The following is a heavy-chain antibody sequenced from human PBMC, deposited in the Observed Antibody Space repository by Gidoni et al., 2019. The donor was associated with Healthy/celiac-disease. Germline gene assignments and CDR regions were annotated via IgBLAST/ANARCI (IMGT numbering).Heavy chain of an antibody. Sequence: QVQLQEPGPGLVKPSQTLSLTCTVSAGSISSGCQYWSWLRQLPGKGLEWIGYIYYSGRTYYNPSLKSRVTISVDTSKNQFSLKLRSVTAADTAVYYCARVTRWGSGALDIWGQGTMVTVSS. CDR3: ARVTRWGSGALDI. CDR2: IYYSGRT. D-gene: IGHD3-16*01. V-gene: IGHV4-31*03. J-gene: IGHJ3*02. CDR1: AGSISSGCQY.